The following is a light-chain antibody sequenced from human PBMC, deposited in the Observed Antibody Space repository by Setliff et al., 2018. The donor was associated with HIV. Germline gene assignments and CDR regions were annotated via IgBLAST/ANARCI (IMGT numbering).Light chain of an antibody. Sequence: LTQPASVSGSPGQSITISCTGTSSDVGGYSYVSWYQQHPGRAPKLIIYEVRNRPSGVSNRFSGSKSGNTASLTISGLQAEDEADYYCSSYAISNTLPFGTGTKV. CDR3: SSYAISNTLP. CDR1: SSDVGGYSY. J-gene: IGLJ1*01. CDR2: EVR. V-gene: IGLV2-14*01.